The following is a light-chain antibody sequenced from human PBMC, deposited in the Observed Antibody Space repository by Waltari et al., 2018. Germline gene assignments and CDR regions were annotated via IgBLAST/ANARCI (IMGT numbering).Light chain of an antibody. Sequence: EIVLTQSPGTLSLSPGESATLTCRASQSVSTTSLTWYQHKPGQAPRLLIYDASSRATGIPDRFSGNGSGTDFTLTINSLEPEDFAVYYCQQSAGSPYTFGQGTKLEVK. CDR3: QQSAGSPYT. CDR1: QSVSTTS. CDR2: DAS. V-gene: IGKV3-20*01. J-gene: IGKJ2*01.